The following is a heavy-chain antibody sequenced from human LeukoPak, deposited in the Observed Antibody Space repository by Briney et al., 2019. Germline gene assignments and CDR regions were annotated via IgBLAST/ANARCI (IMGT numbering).Heavy chain of an antibody. CDR2: IYTSGST. CDR1: GGSISSSSYY. CDR3: ARVGSSGWYSGPDY. V-gene: IGHV4-61*02. Sequence: SETLSLTCTVSGGSISSSSYYWSWIRQPAGKGLEWIGRIYTSGSTNYNPSLKSRVTISVDTSKNQFSLKLSSVTAADTAVYYCARVGSSGWYSGPDYWGQGTLVTVSS. D-gene: IGHD6-13*01. J-gene: IGHJ4*02.